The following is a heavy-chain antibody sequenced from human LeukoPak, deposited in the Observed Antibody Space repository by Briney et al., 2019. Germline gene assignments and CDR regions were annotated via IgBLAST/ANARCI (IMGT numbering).Heavy chain of an antibody. J-gene: IGHJ6*03. CDR1: GFTFSSYS. CDR3: ATIAAAATDYYYYYMDV. D-gene: IGHD6-13*01. Sequence: GGSLRLSCAASGFTFSSYSMNWVRQAPGKGLEWVSSISSSSSYIYYADSVKGRFTISRDNAKNSLYLQMNSLRAEDTAVYYCATIAAAATDYYYYYMDVWGKGTTVTVSS. V-gene: IGHV3-21*01. CDR2: ISSSSSYI.